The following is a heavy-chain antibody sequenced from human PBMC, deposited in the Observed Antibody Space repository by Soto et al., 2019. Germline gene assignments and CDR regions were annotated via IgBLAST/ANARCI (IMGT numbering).Heavy chain of an antibody. D-gene: IGHD1-7*01. CDR3: AKGNSWSPALVLDI. CDR2: ISGSGGST. CDR1: GITFSSYW. V-gene: IGHV3-23*01. Sequence: GGSLRLSCAASGITFSSYWMHWVRQAPGKGLEWVSVISGSGGSTYYADSVKGRFTISRDVSRNTLYLQMNSLRAEDTAVYYCAKGNSWSPALVLDIWGQGTMVTVSS. J-gene: IGHJ3*02.